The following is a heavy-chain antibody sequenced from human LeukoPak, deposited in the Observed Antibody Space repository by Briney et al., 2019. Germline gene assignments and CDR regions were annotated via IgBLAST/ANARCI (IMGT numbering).Heavy chain of an antibody. Sequence: QPGRSLRLSCAASGFTFSSYGMHWVRQAPGKGLEWVAVISYDGSNKYYADSVKGRFTISRDNSKNTLYLQMNSLRAEDTAVYYCAKGMDSSGYLHAFDNWGQGTMVTVSS. CDR3: AKGMDSSGYLHAFDN. J-gene: IGHJ3*02. CDR2: ISYDGSNK. CDR1: GFTFSSYG. V-gene: IGHV3-30*18. D-gene: IGHD3-22*01.